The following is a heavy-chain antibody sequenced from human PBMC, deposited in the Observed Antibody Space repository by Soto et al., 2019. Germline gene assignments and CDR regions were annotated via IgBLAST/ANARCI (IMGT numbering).Heavy chain of an antibody. CDR3: ASGASSWYPYFFEY. V-gene: IGHV1-69*01. CDR2: IIPYYNTL. CDR1: EGTFHSYA. J-gene: IGHJ4*02. Sequence: QAQVVQSGAEVRKPGSSVKLSCKASEGTFHSYAIAWLRQAPGQGLEWRGGIIPYYNTLNYAQKFQDRLTVTADDSPNTVYMELSSVRSDDTAVYFCASGASSWYPYFFEYWAQGTLVTV. D-gene: IGHD6-13*01.